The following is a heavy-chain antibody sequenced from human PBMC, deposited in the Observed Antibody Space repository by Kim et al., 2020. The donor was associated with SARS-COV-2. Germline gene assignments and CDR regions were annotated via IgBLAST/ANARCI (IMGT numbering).Heavy chain of an antibody. CDR1: GFTFSSYD. V-gene: IGHV3-13*01. D-gene: IGHD2-21*01. CDR2: ICTAGDT. CDR3: SRAFWLWGFRGYYYG. Sequence: GGSLRLSCAASGFTFSSYDMHWVRQAPGKGLEWVSAICTAGDTYYPGAVKGRFTISRGNTTNTLLLQQNNLRAADETALYCSRAFWLWGFRGYYYG. J-gene: IGHJ6*01.